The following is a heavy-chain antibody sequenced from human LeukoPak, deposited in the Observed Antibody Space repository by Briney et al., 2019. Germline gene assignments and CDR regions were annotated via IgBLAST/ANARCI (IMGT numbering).Heavy chain of an antibody. D-gene: IGHD6-13*01. CDR1: GFTFDDYA. CDR2: ISWDGGST. J-gene: IGHJ4*02. Sequence: PGGSLRLSCAASGFTFDDYAMHWVRQAPGKGLEWVSLISWDGGSTYYADSVKGRFTISRDNSKNSLYLQMNSLRAEDTALYYCAKEGVGYSSSWYTRPPSYYFDYWGQGTLVTVSS. CDR3: AKEGVGYSSSWYTRPPSYYFDY. V-gene: IGHV3-43D*03.